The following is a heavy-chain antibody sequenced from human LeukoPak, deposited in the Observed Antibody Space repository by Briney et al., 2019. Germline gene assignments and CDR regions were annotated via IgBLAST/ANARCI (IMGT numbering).Heavy chain of an antibody. D-gene: IGHD3-9*01. CDR2: ITSISSRI. V-gene: IGHV3-48*01. CDR1: GFTFSSYS. J-gene: IGHJ1*01. Sequence: PGGSLRLSCAASGFTFSSYSMNWVRQVPGKGLEWISYITSISSRIHYADSVKGRFTISRDNAKNSLYLQMDSLRVEDTAAYYCTRDPHALDFWGQGARVTVSS. CDR3: TRDPHALDF.